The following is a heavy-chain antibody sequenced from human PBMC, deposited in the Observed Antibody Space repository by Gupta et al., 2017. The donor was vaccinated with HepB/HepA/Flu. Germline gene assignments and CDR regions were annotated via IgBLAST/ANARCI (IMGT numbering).Heavy chain of an antibody. Sequence: EVQVVESGGGLVQPGGPTSLSCATSGFTVSSNYINWVRQARGKGLEWVSVINSGGSTYYADSVKGRFTISRDNSKNKLYRQMNSLRAEDTAVYYCARGDDMDVWGQGTTVTVSS. CDR1: GFTVSSNY. J-gene: IGHJ6*02. V-gene: IGHV3-66*01. CDR2: INSGGST. CDR3: ARGDDMDV. D-gene: IGHD4-17*01.